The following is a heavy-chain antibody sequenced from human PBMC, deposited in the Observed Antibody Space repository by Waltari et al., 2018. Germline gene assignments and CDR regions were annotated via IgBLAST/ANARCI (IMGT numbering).Heavy chain of an antibody. Sequence: EVQLVESGGGLVKPGGSLRLSCAASGFTFSSYSMNWVRQAPGKGLEWVSSISSSSSYIYYADSVKGRFTISRDNAKNSLYLQMNSLRAEDTAVYYCARDDWGNIGVYYYYYMDVWGKGTTVTVSS. J-gene: IGHJ6*03. CDR3: ARDDWGNIGVYYYYYMDV. V-gene: IGHV3-21*01. CDR1: GFTFSSYS. D-gene: IGHD3-16*01. CDR2: ISSSSSYI.